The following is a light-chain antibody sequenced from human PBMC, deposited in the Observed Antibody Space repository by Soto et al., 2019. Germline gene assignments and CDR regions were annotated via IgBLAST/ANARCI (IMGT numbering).Light chain of an antibody. CDR3: SSYTSSTNYV. CDR2: EVS. V-gene: IGLV2-8*01. J-gene: IGLJ1*01. CDR1: ISDVGAYNY. Sequence: QSALTQPPSASGSPGQSVTISCTGTISDVGAYNYVSWYQRHPGKAPKLLIYEVSKRPSGVPDRFSGSKSANTASLTVSGLQAEDEADYYCSSYTSSTNYVFGTGTKVTVL.